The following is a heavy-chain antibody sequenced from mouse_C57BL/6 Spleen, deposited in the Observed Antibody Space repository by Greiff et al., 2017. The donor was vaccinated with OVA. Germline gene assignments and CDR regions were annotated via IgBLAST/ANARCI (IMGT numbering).Heavy chain of an antibody. D-gene: IGHD2-4*01. J-gene: IGHJ3*01. CDR3: ARSYDYDVWFAY. V-gene: IGHV1-7*01. CDR1: GYTFTSYW. CDR2: INPSSGYT. Sequence: QVQLQQSGAELAKPGASVKLSCKASGYTFTSYWMHWVKQRPGQGLEWIGYINPSSGYTKYNQKFKDKATLTADKSSRTAYMQLSSLTYEDSAVYYCARSYDYDVWFAYWGQGTLVTVSA.